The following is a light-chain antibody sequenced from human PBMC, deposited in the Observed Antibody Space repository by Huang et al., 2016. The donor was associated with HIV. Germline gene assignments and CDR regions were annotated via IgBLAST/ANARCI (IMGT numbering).Light chain of an antibody. Sequence: EIVMTQSPATLSVSPGERATLSCRASQSVSSNLAWYQQKPGQAPRLLICGAATRATGIPARVSGSGSGTEFTLTISSLQSEDFAVYYCQQYNNWPPWTFGQGTKVEVK. V-gene: IGKV3-15*01. CDR3: QQYNNWPPWT. CDR1: QSVSSN. CDR2: GAA. J-gene: IGKJ1*01.